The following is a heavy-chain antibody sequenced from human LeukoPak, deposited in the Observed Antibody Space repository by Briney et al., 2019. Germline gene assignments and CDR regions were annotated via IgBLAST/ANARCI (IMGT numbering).Heavy chain of an antibody. D-gene: IGHD4-17*01. J-gene: IGHJ4*02. CDR2: IYSGGST. V-gene: IGHV3-66*01. CDR3: ARDTLDYGDSSYYFDY. Sequence: GGSLRLSCAASGFTVSSNYMSWVRQAPGEGLEWVSVIYSGGSTYYEDSVKGRFTISRDNSKNTLYLQMNSLRAEDTAVYYCARDTLDYGDSSYYFDYWGQGTLVTVSS. CDR1: GFTVSSNY.